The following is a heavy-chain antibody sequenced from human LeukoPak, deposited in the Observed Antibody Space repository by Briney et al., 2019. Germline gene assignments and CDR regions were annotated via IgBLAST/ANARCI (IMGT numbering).Heavy chain of an antibody. D-gene: IGHD6-13*01. V-gene: IGHV1-18*01. CDR2: ISAHNGNT. Sequence: AASVKVSCKASGYTFTSFGISWVRQAPGQGLEWMGWISAHNGNTNYAQKLQGRVTMTTDTSTSTAYMGLRSLRSDDTAVYYCARRGPHRSPGGIAAAGTTSFDYWGQGTLVTVSS. CDR1: GYTFTSFG. J-gene: IGHJ4*02. CDR3: ARRGPHRSPGGIAAAGTTSFDY.